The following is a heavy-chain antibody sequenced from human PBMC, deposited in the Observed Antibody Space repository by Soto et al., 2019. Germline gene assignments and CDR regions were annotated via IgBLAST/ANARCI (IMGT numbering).Heavy chain of an antibody. CDR3: AREVAMVRGVIITGYDAFDI. J-gene: IGHJ3*02. CDR1: GDSVSSNSAA. CDR2: TYYRSKWYN. D-gene: IGHD3-10*01. V-gene: IGHV6-1*01. Sequence: PSPTLSLPCAISGDSVSSNSAAWNWIRQSPSRGLEWLGRTYYRSKWYNDYAVSVKSRITINPDTSKNQFSLQLNSVTPEDTAVYYCAREVAMVRGVIITGYDAFDIWGQGTMVTVSS.